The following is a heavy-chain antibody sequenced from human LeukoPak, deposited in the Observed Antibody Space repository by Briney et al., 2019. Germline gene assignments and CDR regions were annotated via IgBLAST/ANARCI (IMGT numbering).Heavy chain of an antibody. J-gene: IGHJ5*02. CDR2: ISSGGGTI. V-gene: IGHV3-11*01. CDR1: GFTFSDYY. Sequence: GGSLRLFCAASGFTFSDYYMSYIRQAPGKGLEWVSYISSGGGTIYYADSVKGRFTISRDNAKNSLYLQMNSLRAEDTAVYYCARVGGYLSWFDPWGQGTLVTVSS. CDR3: ARVGGYLSWFDP. D-gene: IGHD2-15*01.